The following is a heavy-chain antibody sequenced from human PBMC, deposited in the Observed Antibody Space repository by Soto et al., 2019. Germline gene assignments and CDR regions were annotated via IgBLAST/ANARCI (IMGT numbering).Heavy chain of an antibody. V-gene: IGHV1-3*01. Sequence: ASVKVSCKASGNTVPNYAIHWVRQAPGQRLEWMGWINGGNGNTYYSEHFQGRVTFTRDTSAGTVYMQLSSLTSADPAAYYWASDHAGVSGSHYIDHFNYMGQGALVIVSS. CDR3: ASDHAGVSGSHYIDHFNY. CDR1: GNTVPNYA. D-gene: IGHD1-26*01. CDR2: INGGNGNT. J-gene: IGHJ4*02.